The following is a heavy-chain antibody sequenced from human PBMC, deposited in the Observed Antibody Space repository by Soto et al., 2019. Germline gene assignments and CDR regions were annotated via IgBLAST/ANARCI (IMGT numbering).Heavy chain of an antibody. Sequence: PGGSLRLSCAASGFTFSSYGMHWVRQAPGKGLEWVAVISYDGSNKYYADSVKGRFTISRDNSKNTLYLQMNSLRAEDTAVYYWAKERLYTNWFEPWGQGTLVTVYS. V-gene: IGHV3-30*18. CDR3: AKERLYTNWFEP. CDR2: ISYDGSNK. D-gene: IGHD3-16*01. CDR1: GFTFSSYG. J-gene: IGHJ5*02.